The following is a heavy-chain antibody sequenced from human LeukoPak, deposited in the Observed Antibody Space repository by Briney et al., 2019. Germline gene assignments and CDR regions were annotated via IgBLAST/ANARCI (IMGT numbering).Heavy chain of an antibody. CDR1: GYTFTSYG. V-gene: IGHV1-18*01. J-gene: IGHJ4*02. CDR2: ISAYNGNT. Sequence: ASVKVSCKASGYTFTSYGISWVRQAPGQGLEWMGWISAYNGNTNYAQKLQGRVTITTDTSTSTAYMELRSLRSDDTAVYYCARDEWELLRSPSGHWGQGTLVTVSS. CDR3: ARDEWELLRSPSGH. D-gene: IGHD1-26*01.